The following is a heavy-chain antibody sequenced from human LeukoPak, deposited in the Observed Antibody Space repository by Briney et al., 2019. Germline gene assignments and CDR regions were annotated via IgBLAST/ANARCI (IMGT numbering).Heavy chain of an antibody. D-gene: IGHD3-22*01. Sequence: SETLSLTCTVSGYSIISHYYWGWIRQPPGKGLEWIGTIYHSVSTYYNPSLKSRVTISVDPSKNQFSLKLSSVTAADTAVYYCARVLFDNSGNSPLDQWGQGILVTVSS. J-gene: IGHJ4*02. CDR3: ARVLFDNSGNSPLDQ. CDR2: IYHSVST. CDR1: GYSIISHYY. V-gene: IGHV4-38-2*02.